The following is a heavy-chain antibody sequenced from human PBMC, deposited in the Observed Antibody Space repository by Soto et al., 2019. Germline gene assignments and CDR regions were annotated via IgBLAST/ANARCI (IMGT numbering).Heavy chain of an antibody. Sequence: SETLSLTCSVSGASITSHYWSWIRQSAGEGLQWIGRVYARGATNYNPSLKSRVTISGDTSKNQFSLKLTSVTAADTAVYYCARSSGDDFFYYGMDVWGHGTTVTVSS. V-gene: IGHV4-59*10. CDR1: GASITSHY. D-gene: IGHD4-17*01. CDR3: ARSSGDDFFYYGMDV. J-gene: IGHJ6*02. CDR2: VYARGAT.